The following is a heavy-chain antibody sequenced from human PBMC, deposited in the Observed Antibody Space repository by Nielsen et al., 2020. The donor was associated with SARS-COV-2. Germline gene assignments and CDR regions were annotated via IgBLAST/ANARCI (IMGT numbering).Heavy chain of an antibody. Sequence: GESLKISCAASGFTFSSYGMHWVRQAPGKGLEWVAVISYDGSNKYYADSVKGRFTISRDNSKNTLYLQMNSLRAEDTAVYYCASPGRGSYYTNYYYYYGMDVWGQGTTATVSS. CDR2: ISYDGSNK. V-gene: IGHV3-30*03. J-gene: IGHJ6*02. CDR3: ASPGRGSYYTNYYYYYGMDV. D-gene: IGHD1-26*01. CDR1: GFTFSSYG.